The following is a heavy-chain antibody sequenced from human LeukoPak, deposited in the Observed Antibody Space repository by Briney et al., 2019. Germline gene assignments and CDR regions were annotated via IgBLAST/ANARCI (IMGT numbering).Heavy chain of an antibody. Sequence: GRSLRLSCAASGFTFSSYGMHWVRQAPGKGLEWVAVISYDGSNKYYADSVKGRFTISRDNSKNTLYLQMNSLRAEDTAVYYCAKEPYSGSYFDYWGQGTLVTVSS. CDR1: GFTFSSYG. J-gene: IGHJ4*02. V-gene: IGHV3-30*18. D-gene: IGHD1-26*01. CDR2: ISYDGSNK. CDR3: AKEPYSGSYFDY.